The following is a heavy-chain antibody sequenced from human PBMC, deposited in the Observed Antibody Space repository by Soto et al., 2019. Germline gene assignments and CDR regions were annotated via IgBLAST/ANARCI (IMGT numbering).Heavy chain of an antibody. D-gene: IGHD3-16*02. V-gene: IGHV1-18*04. CDR3: ARVWGSYRAPSGGAGFDP. CDR2: ISAYNGET. J-gene: IGHJ5*02. CDR1: GYTFTSNS. Sequence: QVKLVQSGAELKKPGASVKVSCAASGYTFTSNSITWVRQAPGQGLEWMGWISAYNGETSYAEKFQGRLTMTTDTSTSTAYMELRSLRSDDTAVYYCARVWGSYRAPSGGAGFDPWGQGTLVTVSS.